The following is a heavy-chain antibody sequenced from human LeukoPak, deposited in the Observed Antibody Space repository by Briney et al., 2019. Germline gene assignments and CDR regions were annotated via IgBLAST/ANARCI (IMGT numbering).Heavy chain of an antibody. CDR3: AKNYYDSSGYYWFDY. D-gene: IGHD3-22*01. V-gene: IGHV3-33*06. CDR2: IWYDGSNK. J-gene: IGHJ4*02. Sequence: SGGSLRLSCAASGFTFSSYGMHWVRQAPGKGLEWVAVIWYDGSNKYYADSVKGRFTISRDNSKNTLYLQMNSLRAEDTAVYYCAKNYYDSSGYYWFDYWGQGTLVTVSS. CDR1: GFTFSSYG.